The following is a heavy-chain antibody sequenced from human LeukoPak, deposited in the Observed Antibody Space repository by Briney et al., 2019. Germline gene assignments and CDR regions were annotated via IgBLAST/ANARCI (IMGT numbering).Heavy chain of an antibody. CDR2: INYSGST. J-gene: IGHJ4*02. CDR3: ARGGTRLYTSGSLDY. D-gene: IGHD6-25*01. V-gene: IGHV4-59*01. Sequence: PSETLSLTCSVSGDSISIYYWSLIRQPPGKGLQWIGYINYSGSTNYNPSLKSRVTVSVDTSKNQFSLELSSVTAADTAVYYCARGGTRLYTSGSLDYWGQGILVTVSS. CDR1: GDSISIYY.